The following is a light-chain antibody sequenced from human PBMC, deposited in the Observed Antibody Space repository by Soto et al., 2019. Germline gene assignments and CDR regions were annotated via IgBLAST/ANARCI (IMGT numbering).Light chain of an antibody. J-gene: IGKJ2*01. Sequence: EIVLTHSPATLSLSPGERATLSCRAIQSVSSYLAWYQQKPGQAPRLLIYDASNRATGIPARFSGSGSGTDFTLTISSLETEDFEVYYCQQRSNWPRMYTLGQGTKVDIK. CDR3: QQRSNWPRMYT. CDR2: DAS. CDR1: QSVSSY. V-gene: IGKV3-11*01.